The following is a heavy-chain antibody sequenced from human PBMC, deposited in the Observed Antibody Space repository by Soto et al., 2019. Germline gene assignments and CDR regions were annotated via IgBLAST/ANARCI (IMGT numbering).Heavy chain of an antibody. CDR3: ARDTGYVEMATIGDWFDP. CDR2: IYTSGST. Sequence: SETLFLTCTVSGGSISSYYWSWIRQPAVKGLEWIGRIYTSGSTNYNPSLKSRVTMSVDTSKNQFSLKLSSVTAADTAVYYCARDTGYVEMATIGDWFDPWGQGTLVTVSS. CDR1: GGSISSYY. D-gene: IGHD5-12*01. J-gene: IGHJ5*02. V-gene: IGHV4-4*07.